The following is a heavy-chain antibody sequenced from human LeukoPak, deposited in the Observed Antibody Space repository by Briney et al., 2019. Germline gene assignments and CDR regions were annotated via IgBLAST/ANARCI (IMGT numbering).Heavy chain of an antibody. CDR1: GYTFSSYG. CDR2: ISVINSGNT. CDR3: SREFPFCGADCFSGVFDI. D-gene: IGHD2-21*02. Sequence: ASVKVSCKASGYTFSSYGINWVRQAPGQGLEWMGWISVINSGNTRYAQNFQGRLTMTTDTSTITAYMELRSLRSDDTAVYYCSREFPFCGADCFSGVFDIWGQGTMVTVS. J-gene: IGHJ3*02. V-gene: IGHV1-18*01.